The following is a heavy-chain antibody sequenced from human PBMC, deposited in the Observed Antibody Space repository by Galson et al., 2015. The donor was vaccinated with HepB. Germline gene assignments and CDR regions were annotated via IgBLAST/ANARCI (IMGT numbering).Heavy chain of an antibody. Sequence: SVKVSCKASGGTFSSYAISWVRQAPGQGLEWMGGIIPIFGTANYAQKFQGRVTITADKSTSTAYMELSSLRSEDTAVYYCARGGIRFLEWRTNWFDPWGQGTLVTVSS. D-gene: IGHD3-3*01. CDR2: IIPIFGTA. CDR1: GGTFSSYA. CDR3: ARGGIRFLEWRTNWFDP. V-gene: IGHV1-69*06. J-gene: IGHJ5*02.